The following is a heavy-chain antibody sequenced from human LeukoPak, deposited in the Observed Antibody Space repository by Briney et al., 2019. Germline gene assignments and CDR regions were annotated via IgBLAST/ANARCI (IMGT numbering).Heavy chain of an antibody. Sequence: GGSLRLSCAASGFTFSSYSMNWVRQAPGKGPEWGSSISSSSSYIYYADSVKGRFTISRDNAKNSLYLQMNSLRAEDTAVYYCARDPSITIFGVVIPPYDAFDIWGQGTMVTVSS. CDR2: ISSSSSYI. V-gene: IGHV3-21*01. J-gene: IGHJ3*02. CDR1: GFTFSSYS. D-gene: IGHD3-3*01. CDR3: ARDPSITIFGVVIPPYDAFDI.